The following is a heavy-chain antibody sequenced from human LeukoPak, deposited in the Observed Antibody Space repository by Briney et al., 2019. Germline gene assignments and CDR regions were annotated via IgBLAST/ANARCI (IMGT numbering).Heavy chain of an antibody. CDR2: IKRKTDGGTT. CDR1: GFSFSNAW. D-gene: IGHD6-19*01. Sequence: GGSLRLSCAASGFSFSNAWMSWVRQAPGKGLEWVGRIKRKTDGGTTDYAAPVKGRFTISRDDSKNTLYLQMNSLKTEDTGAYYCTTYSSGWNLIFDYWGQGTLVTVSS. V-gene: IGHV3-15*01. J-gene: IGHJ4*02. CDR3: TTYSSGWNLIFDY.